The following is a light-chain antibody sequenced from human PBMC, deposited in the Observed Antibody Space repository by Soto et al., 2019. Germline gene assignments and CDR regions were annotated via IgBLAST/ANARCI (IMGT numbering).Light chain of an antibody. CDR2: DVS. V-gene: IGLV2-14*03. Sequence: QSAMTQPASVSGSPGLSITMSCTGTSSDVGGYNYVSWYQHYPGKAPKLMIYDVSNRPSGVSDRFSGSKSGNTASLTISGLQTEDEADYYCSSYTSSSTLVVFGGGTKLTVL. CDR3: SSYTSSSTLVV. CDR1: SSDVGGYNY. J-gene: IGLJ2*01.